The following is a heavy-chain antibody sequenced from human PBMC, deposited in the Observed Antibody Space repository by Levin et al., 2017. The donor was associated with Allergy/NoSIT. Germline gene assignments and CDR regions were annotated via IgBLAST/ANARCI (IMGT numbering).Heavy chain of an antibody. CDR1: GFTVSSNF. Sequence: PGGSLRLSCAASGFTVSSNFMNWVRQAPGKGLEWVSVIYSGGSTYYADSVKGRFTISRDNSKNTLYLQMNSLRAEDTAVYYCAREGTAADFDYWGQGTLVTVSS. CDR3: AREGTAADFDY. D-gene: IGHD6-25*01. J-gene: IGHJ4*02. CDR2: IYSGGST. V-gene: IGHV3-66*01.